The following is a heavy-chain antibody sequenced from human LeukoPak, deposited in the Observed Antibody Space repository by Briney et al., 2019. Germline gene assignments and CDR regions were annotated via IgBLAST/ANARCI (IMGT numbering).Heavy chain of an antibody. CDR2: INPNSGGT. CDR1: RYTLPGYY. Sequence: GAAVKVSRKSSRYTLPGYYMHGVRQPPAQGVEGMGFINPNSGGTNYAQKFQGGVTMTRDTSIRTDYMELSRLRSDGTAVYYCARTYSSSCDYYYYMDVWGKGTTVTVSS. V-gene: IGHV1-2*02. J-gene: IGHJ6*03. CDR3: ARTYSSSCDYYYYMDV. D-gene: IGHD6-6*01.